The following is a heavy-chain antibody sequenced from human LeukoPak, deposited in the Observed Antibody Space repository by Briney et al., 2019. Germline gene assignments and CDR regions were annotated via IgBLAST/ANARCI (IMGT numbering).Heavy chain of an antibody. CDR3: ASFAPTVTTFDY. J-gene: IGHJ4*02. V-gene: IGHV1-2*02. D-gene: IGHD4-17*01. CDR2: INPNSGGT. CDR1: GYTFTGYY. Sequence: ASVKVSCKASGYTFTGYYMHWVRQAPGQGLEWMGWINPNSGGTNYAQKFQGRVTMTRDTSISTAYMELSSLRAEDTAVYYCASFAPTVTTFDYWGQGTLVTVSS.